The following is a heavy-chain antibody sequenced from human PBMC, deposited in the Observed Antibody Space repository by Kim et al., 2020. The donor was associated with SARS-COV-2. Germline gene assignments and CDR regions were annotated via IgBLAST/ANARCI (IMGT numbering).Heavy chain of an antibody. CDR3: VSTNTFDY. V-gene: IGHV3-7*03. CDR2: DGSEK. J-gene: IGHJ4*02. D-gene: IGHD1-1*01. Sequence: DGSEKNYVAPVKGRFTISRDNAKNSLSLQMNSLRADATAVYYCVSTNTFDYWGQGTLVTVSS.